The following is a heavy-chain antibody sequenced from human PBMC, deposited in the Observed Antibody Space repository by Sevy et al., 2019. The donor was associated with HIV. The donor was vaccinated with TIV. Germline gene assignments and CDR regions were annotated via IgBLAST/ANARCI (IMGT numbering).Heavy chain of an antibody. CDR1: GGSISSGAHY. Sequence: SETLSLTCTVSGGSISSGAHYWSWIRQHPGKGLEWIGYIYYSGSTYYNPTLKSLVTISVDTSKNQFSLKLSSVTAADTDVYYCARGVNDDYVWGSYRYTAKFDYWGQGTLVTVSS. CDR2: IYYSGST. J-gene: IGHJ4*02. CDR3: ARGVNDDYVWGSYRYTAKFDY. D-gene: IGHD3-16*02. V-gene: IGHV4-31*01.